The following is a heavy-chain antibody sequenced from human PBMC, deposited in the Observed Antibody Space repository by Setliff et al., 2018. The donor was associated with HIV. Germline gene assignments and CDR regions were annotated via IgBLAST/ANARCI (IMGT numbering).Heavy chain of an antibody. CDR3: AGADYSDNTGYGVFDI. CDR2: IYYSGTT. CDR1: GGSINSGNNY. D-gene: IGHD3-22*01. Sequence: PSETLSLTCTVSGGSINSGNNYWSWIRQHPGKGLEWIGFIYYSGTTYYNPSLKSRVTISVDTSKNQFSLKLRSVTAADTAVYYCAGADYSDNTGYGVFDIWGQGTMVTVSS. J-gene: IGHJ3*02. V-gene: IGHV4-30-4*02.